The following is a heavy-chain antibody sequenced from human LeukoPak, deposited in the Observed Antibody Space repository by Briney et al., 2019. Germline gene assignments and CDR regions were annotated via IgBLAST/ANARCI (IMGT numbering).Heavy chain of an antibody. Sequence: SETLSLTCAVSGYSISSGYYWGWIRQPPGKGLEWIGSIYHSGSTYYNPSLKGRVTISVDTSKNQFSLKLSSVTAADTAVYYCARHPLYSSSSVRRWFDPWGQGTLVTVSS. CDR2: IYHSGST. CDR1: GYSISSGYY. CDR3: ARHPLYSSSSVRRWFDP. J-gene: IGHJ5*02. V-gene: IGHV4-38-2*01. D-gene: IGHD6-6*01.